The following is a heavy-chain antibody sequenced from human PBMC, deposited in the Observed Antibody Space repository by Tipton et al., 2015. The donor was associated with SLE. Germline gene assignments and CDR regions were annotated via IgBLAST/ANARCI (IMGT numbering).Heavy chain of an antibody. CDR2: ISAYNGNT. J-gene: IGHJ3*02. V-gene: IGHV1-18*01. CDR1: GYTFSSYG. D-gene: IGHD2-2*01. CDR3: AGDSCSSTSCYDAFDI. Sequence: QSGAEVKKPGASVKVSCKASGYTFSSYGISWVRQAPGQGLEWMGWISAYNGNTNYAQKLQGRVTMTTDTSTSTAYMELRSLRSDDTAVYYCAGDSCSSTSCYDAFDIWGQGTMVTVSS.